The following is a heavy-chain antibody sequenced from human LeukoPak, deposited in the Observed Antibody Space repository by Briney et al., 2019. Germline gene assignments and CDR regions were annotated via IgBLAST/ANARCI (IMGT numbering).Heavy chain of an antibody. V-gene: IGHV5-51*01. CDR2: IYPGDSDT. J-gene: IGHJ4*02. Sequence: KNGESLKISCKGSGYSFTSYWSGWVRQMPGKGLEWMGIIYPGDSDTRYSPSFQGQVAISADKSISTAYLQWSSLKASDTAMYYCARHRKVVVAANLFDYWGQGTLVTVSS. CDR3: ARHRKVVVAANLFDY. CDR1: GYSFTSYW. D-gene: IGHD2-15*01.